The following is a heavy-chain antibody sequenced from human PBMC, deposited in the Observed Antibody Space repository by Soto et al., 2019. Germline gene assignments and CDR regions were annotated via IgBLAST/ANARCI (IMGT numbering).Heavy chain of an antibody. V-gene: IGHV3-33*01. J-gene: IGHJ1*01. Sequence: VAVIWYDGSNKYNADSVKGRFTISRDNSKNTLYLRMNSLRAEDTAVYYCARTLYDSSGYHHFQHWGQGTLVTVSS. CDR2: IWYDGSNK. D-gene: IGHD3-22*01. CDR3: ARTLYDSSGYHHFQH.